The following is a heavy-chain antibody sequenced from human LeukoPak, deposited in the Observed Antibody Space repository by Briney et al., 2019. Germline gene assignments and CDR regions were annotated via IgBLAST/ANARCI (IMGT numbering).Heavy chain of an antibody. V-gene: IGHV3-48*02. J-gene: IGHJ4*02. CDR1: GFTFSSYS. CDR3: AKDWRGYRNGADD. D-gene: IGHD5-18*01. Sequence: PGGSLRLSCAASGFTFSSYSMNWVRQAPGKGLEWISYISSISSPIYYADSVKGRFTVSRDNAKNSLYLQMNGLRDEDTAVYYCAKDWRGYRNGADDWGQGTLVSVSS. CDR2: ISSISSPI.